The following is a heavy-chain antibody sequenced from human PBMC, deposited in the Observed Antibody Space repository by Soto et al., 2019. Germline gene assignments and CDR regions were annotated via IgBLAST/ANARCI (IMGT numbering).Heavy chain of an antibody. Sequence: EVQLVESGGGLVQPGGSLRLSCATSGFILSDCAMNWVRQAPGKGLEWVSYISSSSSVIDYADSVKGRFTVSRDNARNSLHLQMNSLRAEDTAVYYCARDLSWGSNWYYYMDVWGKGTKVTVSS. J-gene: IGHJ6*03. CDR2: ISSSSSVI. CDR3: ARDLSWGSNWYYYMDV. CDR1: GFILSDCA. V-gene: IGHV3-48*01. D-gene: IGHD7-27*01.